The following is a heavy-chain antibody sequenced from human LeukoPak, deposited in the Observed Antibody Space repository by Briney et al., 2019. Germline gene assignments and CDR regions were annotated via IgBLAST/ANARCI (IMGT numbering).Heavy chain of an antibody. V-gene: IGHV4-59*01. J-gene: IGHJ4*02. CDR1: GGSIIGSS. Sequence: SETLSLTCTVSGGSIIGSSWTWVRRPPGKGLDWIGYISDSGSPNYNPSLKSRVTMSVDTSKNQFSLKLSSVTAADTAVYYCARDYWGSIDYWGQGTLVTVSS. CDR2: ISDSGSP. D-gene: IGHD7-27*01. CDR3: ARDYWGSIDY.